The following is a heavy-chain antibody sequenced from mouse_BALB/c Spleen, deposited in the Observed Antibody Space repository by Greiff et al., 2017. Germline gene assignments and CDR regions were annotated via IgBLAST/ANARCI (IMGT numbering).Heavy chain of an antibody. CDR3: ARGYGNYYFDY. CDR2: INSNGGST. V-gene: IGHV5-6-3*01. J-gene: IGHJ2*01. CDR1: GFTFSSYG. Sequence: EVKLMESGGGLVQPGGSLKLSCAASGFTFSSYGMSWVRQTPDKRLELVATINSNGGSTYYPDSVKGRFTISRDNAKNTLYLQMSSLKSEDTAMYYCARGYGNYYFDYWGQGTTLTVSS. D-gene: IGHD2-1*01.